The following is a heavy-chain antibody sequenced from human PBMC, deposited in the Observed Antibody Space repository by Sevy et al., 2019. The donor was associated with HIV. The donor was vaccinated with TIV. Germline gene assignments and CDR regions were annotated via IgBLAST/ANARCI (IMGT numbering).Heavy chain of an antibody. CDR3: AKDVVGGYYDSSGYSDH. J-gene: IGHJ4*02. CDR1: GFTFTEFV. CDR2: INSGGGST. Sequence: GGSLRLSCAASGFTFTEFVMSWVRQAPGKGLEWVSTINSGGGSTYYADSVKGRFTISRDNSQNTLDLQMNGLRAEETAVYYCAKDVVGGYYDSSGYSDHWGQGTVVTVSS. D-gene: IGHD3-22*01. V-gene: IGHV3-23*01.